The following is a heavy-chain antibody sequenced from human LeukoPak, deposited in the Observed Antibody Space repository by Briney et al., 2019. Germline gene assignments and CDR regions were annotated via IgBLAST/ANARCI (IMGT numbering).Heavy chain of an antibody. Sequence: SVKVSCKASGGTFSSYAISWVRQAPGQGLEWMGGIIPIFGTANYAQKFQGRVTITADESTSTAYMELSSLRSEDTAVYYCAKVGYDSSGYLLDAFDIWGQGTMVTVSS. CDR2: IIPIFGTA. J-gene: IGHJ3*02. CDR1: GGTFSSYA. CDR3: AKVGYDSSGYLLDAFDI. V-gene: IGHV1-69*13. D-gene: IGHD3-22*01.